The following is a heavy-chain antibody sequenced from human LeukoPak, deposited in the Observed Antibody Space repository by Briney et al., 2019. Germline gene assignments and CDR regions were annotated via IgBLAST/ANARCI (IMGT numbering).Heavy chain of an antibody. CDR3: ARSPYYYDTPPYFDY. V-gene: IGHV5-51*01. CDR1: GYSFTSYW. D-gene: IGHD3-22*01. J-gene: IGHJ4*02. Sequence: GESLKISCKGSGYSFTSYWIGWVRQMPGKGLEWMGSIYPGDSDTRYSPSFQGQITISADKSISTAYLQWSSLKASDTAMYYCARSPYYYDTPPYFDYWGQGTLVTVSS. CDR2: IYPGDSDT.